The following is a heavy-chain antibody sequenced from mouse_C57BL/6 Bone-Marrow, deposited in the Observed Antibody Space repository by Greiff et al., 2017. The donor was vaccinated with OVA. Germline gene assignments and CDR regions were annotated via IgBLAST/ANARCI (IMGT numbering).Heavy chain of an antibody. D-gene: IGHD1-1*01. V-gene: IGHV5-16*01. Sequence: EVMLVESEGGLVQPGRSMKLSCTASGFTFSDYYMAWVRQVPEKGLEWVANINYDGSSTYYLDSLKSRFIISRDNAKNILYLQMSSLKSEDTATYYCARDDYYGSSYGWFAYWGQGTLVTVSA. CDR2: INYDGSST. CDR3: ARDDYYGSSYGWFAY. J-gene: IGHJ3*01. CDR1: GFTFSDYY.